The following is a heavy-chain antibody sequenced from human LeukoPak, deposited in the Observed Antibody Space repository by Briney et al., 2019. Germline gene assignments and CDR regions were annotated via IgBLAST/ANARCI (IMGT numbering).Heavy chain of an antibody. CDR2: IDYDGGSG. J-gene: IGHJ5*02. CDR1: GFTLSSYE. V-gene: IGHV3-23*01. CDR3: AKDNPSFDP. Sequence: GGSLRLSCTVSGFTLSSYEMSWIRQAPGKGLEWVSSIDYDGGSGHYADSVKGRFTISRDNSKNTLYLHMNSLRAEDTAVYYCAKDNPSFDPWGQGTLVTVSS.